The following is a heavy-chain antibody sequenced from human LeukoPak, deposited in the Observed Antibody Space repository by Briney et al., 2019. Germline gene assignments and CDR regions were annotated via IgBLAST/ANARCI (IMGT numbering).Heavy chain of an antibody. D-gene: IGHD4-23*01. CDR2: MNPNSGNT. J-gene: IGHJ3*02. Sequence: ASVKVSCKASGYTFTSYDVNWVRQDTGQGLEWMGWMNPNSGNTGYAQKFQGRVTITRNTSISTAYMELSSLRSEDTAVYYCARGSGGTVVTPGDAFGIWGQGTMVTVSS. CDR1: GYTFTSYD. V-gene: IGHV1-8*03. CDR3: ARGSGGTVVTPGDAFGI.